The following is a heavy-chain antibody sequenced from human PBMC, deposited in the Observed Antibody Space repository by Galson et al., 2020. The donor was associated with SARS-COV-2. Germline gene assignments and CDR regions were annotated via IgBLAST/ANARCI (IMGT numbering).Heavy chain of an antibody. J-gene: IGHJ4*02. CDR1: GGSVSSYS. V-gene: IGHV4-4*07. D-gene: IGHD3-22*01. Sequence: SETLSLTCTVSGGSVSSYSWSWIRQPAGKGLEWIGRIYTSGSTTYNPSLKSRVSMSVDTSKNQFSLNLRSVTAADTAVYFCARVTAPRSSDYRGPVWGQGTLVTVSS. CDR3: ARVTAPRSSDYRGPV. CDR2: IYTSGST.